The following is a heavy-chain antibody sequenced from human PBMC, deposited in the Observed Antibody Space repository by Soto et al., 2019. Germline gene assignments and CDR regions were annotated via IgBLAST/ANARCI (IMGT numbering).Heavy chain of an antibody. V-gene: IGHV4-4*02. J-gene: IGHJ4*02. CDR2: IYRTGST. Sequence: SETLSLTSAVSGGSFTSNNWWTWVRQPPGQGLEWIGEIYRTGSTNYNPSLKSRVTISLDKSESQFSLKVTSLTAADTAVYYCASRDPGTSVDYWGQGTLVTVSS. D-gene: IGHD1-7*01. CDR1: GGSFTSNNW. CDR3: ASRDPGTSVDY.